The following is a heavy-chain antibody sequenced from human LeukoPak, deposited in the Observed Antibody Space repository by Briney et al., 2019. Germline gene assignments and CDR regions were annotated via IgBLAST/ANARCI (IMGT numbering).Heavy chain of an antibody. J-gene: IGHJ6*03. Sequence: SVKVSCKASGGTFSSYAISWVRQAPGQGLEWMGGIIPIFGTANYAQKFQGRVTITTDESTSTAYMELSSLRSEDTAVYYCASCSTSCYGYYYYMDVWGKGTTVTVSS. CDR3: ASCSTSCYGYYYYMDV. V-gene: IGHV1-69*05. CDR2: IIPIFGTA. CDR1: GGTFSSYA. D-gene: IGHD2-2*01.